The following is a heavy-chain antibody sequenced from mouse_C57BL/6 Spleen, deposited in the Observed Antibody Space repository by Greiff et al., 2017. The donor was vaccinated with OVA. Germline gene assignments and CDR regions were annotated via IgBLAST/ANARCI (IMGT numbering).Heavy chain of an antibody. D-gene: IGHD2-4*01. J-gene: IGHJ2*01. CDR3: ARERDDYGYFDY. V-gene: IGHV1-52*01. CDR2: IDPSDSET. CDR1: GYTFTSYW. Sequence: VQLQQPGAELVRPGSSVKLSCKASGYTFTSYWMHWVKQRPIQGLDWIGNIDPSDSETHYNQKFKDKATLTVDKSSSTAYMQLSSLTSEDAAVYDCARERDDYGYFDYWGQGTTLTVSS.